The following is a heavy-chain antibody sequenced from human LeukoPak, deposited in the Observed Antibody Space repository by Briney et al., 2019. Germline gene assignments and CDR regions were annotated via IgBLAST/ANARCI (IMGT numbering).Heavy chain of an antibody. Sequence: ASVKVSCKVSGYTLTELPMHWVRQAPGKGLEWMGGFDPEDGETIYAQKFQGRVTMTEDTSTDTAYMELSSLRSEDTAVYYRATDIHGSGSKWGQGTLVTVSS. CDR3: ATDIHGSGSK. D-gene: IGHD3-10*01. V-gene: IGHV1-24*01. CDR2: FDPEDGET. CDR1: GYTLTELP. J-gene: IGHJ4*02.